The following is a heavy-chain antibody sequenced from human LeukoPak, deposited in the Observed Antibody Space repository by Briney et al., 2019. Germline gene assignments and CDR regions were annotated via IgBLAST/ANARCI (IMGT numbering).Heavy chain of an antibody. CDR3: AELRYFDWSMAY. CDR1: GGSFSNYY. CDR2: INHSGST. J-gene: IGHJ4*02. Sequence: SETLSLTCAVYGGSFSNYYWSWIRQPPGKGLEWIGEINHSGSTNYNPSLKSRVTISVDTSKNQFSLRLTSVTAADTAVYYCAELRYFDWSMAYWGQGTLVTVSS. V-gene: IGHV4-34*01. D-gene: IGHD3-9*01.